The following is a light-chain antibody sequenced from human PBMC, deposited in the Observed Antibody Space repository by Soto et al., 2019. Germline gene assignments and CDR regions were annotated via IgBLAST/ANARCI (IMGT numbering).Light chain of an antibody. Sequence: DIQMTQSPSSLSASVGDRVTITCRASQSIVTYLNWYLQKPGRAPKLLIYAASNLQSGVPSRFSGSGSGTDFTLTISSLQPDDFATYYCQQYNSYSRTFGQGTKVDIK. J-gene: IGKJ1*01. CDR1: QSIVTY. CDR3: QQYNSYSRT. V-gene: IGKV1-39*01. CDR2: AAS.